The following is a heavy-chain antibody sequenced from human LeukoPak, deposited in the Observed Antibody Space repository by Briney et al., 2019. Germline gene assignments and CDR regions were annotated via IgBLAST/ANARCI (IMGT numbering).Heavy chain of an antibody. Sequence: PGGSLRLSCAASGFTFSTYAMSWVRQAPGKGLEWVSTINNSGGSTYYADSVKGRFTISRDNSKNTLYLQMNSLRAEGTAVYYSAIKAKGDYWGQGTLVTVSS. CDR1: GFTFSTYA. J-gene: IGHJ4*02. CDR3: AIKAKGDY. V-gene: IGHV3-23*01. D-gene: IGHD3-10*01. CDR2: INNSGGST.